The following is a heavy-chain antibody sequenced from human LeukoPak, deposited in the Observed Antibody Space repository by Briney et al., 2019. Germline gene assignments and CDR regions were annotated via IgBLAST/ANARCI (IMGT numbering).Heavy chain of an antibody. CDR2: ISYDGSNK. J-gene: IGHJ4*02. CDR1: GFTFSSYE. CDR3: AKGVKRPLTWYFDY. Sequence: PGGSLRLSCAASGFTFSSYEMNWVRQAPGKGLEWVAVISYDGSNKYYADSVKGRFTISRDNSKNTLYLQMNSLRAEDTAVYYCAKGVKRPLTWYFDYWGQGTLVTVSS. V-gene: IGHV3-30*18. D-gene: IGHD3-22*01.